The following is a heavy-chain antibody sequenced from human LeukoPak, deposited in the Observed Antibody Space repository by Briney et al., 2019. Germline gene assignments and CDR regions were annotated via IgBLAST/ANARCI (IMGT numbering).Heavy chain of an antibody. J-gene: IGHJ3*02. D-gene: IGHD3-3*01. CDR2: IYYSGST. Sequence: TSETLSLTCSVSGGSISGSSYYWGWIRQPPGKGLKWIGSIYYSGSTYYNPSLKSRVTMSVDTSKNQFSLKLSSVTAADTAVYYCASTIFGVVHDAFDIWGQGTVVTVSS. CDR3: ASTIFGVVHDAFDI. CDR1: GGSISGSSYY. V-gene: IGHV4-39*01.